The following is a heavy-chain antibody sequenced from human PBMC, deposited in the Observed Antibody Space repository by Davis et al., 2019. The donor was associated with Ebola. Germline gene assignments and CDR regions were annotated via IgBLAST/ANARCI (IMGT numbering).Heavy chain of an antibody. CDR3: AGPNYYDTSGTYGMDV. D-gene: IGHD3-22*01. J-gene: IGHJ6*02. CDR1: GYSFTSYW. Sequence: GESLKISCKGSGYSFTSYWIGWVRQMPGKGLEWMGIIYPGDSDTRYSPSFKGQVTISVDKAISTAYLQWSSLKASDSAMYYCAGPNYYDTSGTYGMDVWGQGTTVTVSS. V-gene: IGHV5-51*01. CDR2: IYPGDSDT.